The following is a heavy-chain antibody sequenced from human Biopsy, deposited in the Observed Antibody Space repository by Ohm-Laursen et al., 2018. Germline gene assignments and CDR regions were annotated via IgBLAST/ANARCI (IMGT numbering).Heavy chain of an antibody. CDR2: IYYSGNT. D-gene: IGHD3-3*01. CDR1: GGSISDSTYH. CDR3: ARQVDFWSGYVDY. Sequence: SDTLSLTWAVSGGSISDSTYHWGWIRQSPGKGLEWIGNIYYSGNTDYSPSLKSRVTISVDTSNNQFSQKLRSVTAADTAVYYCARQVDFWSGYVDYWGQGTLVAVSS. J-gene: IGHJ4*02. V-gene: IGHV4-39*01.